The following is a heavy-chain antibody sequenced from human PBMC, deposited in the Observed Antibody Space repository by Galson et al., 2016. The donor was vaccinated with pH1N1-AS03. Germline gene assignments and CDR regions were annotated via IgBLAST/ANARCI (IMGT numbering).Heavy chain of an antibody. J-gene: IGHJ4*02. D-gene: IGHD2-2*01. CDR1: AGSISTYY. CDR3: ARVRSEWLGVNSSWYGIDS. V-gene: IGHV4-59*01. Sequence: TVSAGSISTYYWTWIRQPPGRGLEWIGYIYFSGRTNCSPSLKSRANISLDRSRNQFSLNLNSVTAADTAVYYCARVRSEWLGVNSSWYGIDSWGQGTLVTVSS. CDR2: IYFSGRT.